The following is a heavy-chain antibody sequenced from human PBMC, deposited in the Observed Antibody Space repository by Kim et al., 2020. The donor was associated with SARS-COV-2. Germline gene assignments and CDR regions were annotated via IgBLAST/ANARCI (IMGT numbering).Heavy chain of an antibody. CDR1: GFTFSSYG. CDR2: IWYDGSNK. J-gene: IGHJ6*02. CDR3: AREITIFGVVPRGDYYYYGMDV. D-gene: IGHD3-3*01. V-gene: IGHV3-33*01. Sequence: GGSLRLSCAASGFTFSSYGMHWVRQAPGKGLEWVAVIWYDGSNKYYADSVKGRFTISRDNSKNTLYLQMNSLRAEDTAVYYCAREITIFGVVPRGDYYYYGMDVWGQGTTVTVSS.